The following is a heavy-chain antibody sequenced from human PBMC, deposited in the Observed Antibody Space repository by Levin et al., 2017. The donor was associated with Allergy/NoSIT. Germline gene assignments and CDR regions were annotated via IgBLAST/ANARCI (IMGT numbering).Heavy chain of an antibody. D-gene: IGHD3-22*01. CDR3: ARHLITTSGYYGIDAYDI. CDR1: GYSFTTYW. V-gene: IGHV5-10-1*01. CDR2: IDPSDSFS. J-gene: IGHJ3*02. Sequence: GESLKISCESFGYSFTTYWINWVRQTPGKGLEWMGRIDPSDSFSDYSPSFQGHVTFSVDKSITTAYLQWDSLQASDSGIYYCARHLITTSGYYGIDAYDIWGQGTMVAVSS.